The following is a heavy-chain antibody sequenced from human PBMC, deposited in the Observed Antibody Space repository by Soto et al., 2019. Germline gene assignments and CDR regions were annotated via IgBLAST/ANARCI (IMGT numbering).Heavy chain of an antibody. D-gene: IGHD4-17*01. CDR1: GGSISSYY. J-gene: IGHJ4*02. Sequence: PSETLSLTCTVSGGSISSYYWSWIRQPPGKGLEWIGYIYYSGSTNYNPSLKSRVTISVDTSKNQFSLKLSSVTAADTAVYYCARLTPVTADFDYWGQGTLVTVSS. CDR2: IYYSGST. V-gene: IGHV4-59*08. CDR3: ARLTPVTADFDY.